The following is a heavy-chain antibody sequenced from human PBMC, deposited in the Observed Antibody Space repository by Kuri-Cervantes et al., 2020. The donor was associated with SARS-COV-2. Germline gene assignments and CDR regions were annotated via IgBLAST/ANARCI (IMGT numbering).Heavy chain of an antibody. CDR3: ARDERYCSGGSCYSEAGNWFDP. J-gene: IGHJ5*02. CDR2: ISSSSNYI. CDR1: GFTFSSYS. D-gene: IGHD2-15*01. V-gene: IGHV3-21*01. Sequence: GESLKISCTASGFTFSSYSMNWVRQAPGKGLEWVSSISSSSNYIYYADSVKGRFTISRDNAKNSLYLQMNSLRAEDTAVYYCARDERYCSGGSCYSEAGNWFDPWGQGTLVTVSS.